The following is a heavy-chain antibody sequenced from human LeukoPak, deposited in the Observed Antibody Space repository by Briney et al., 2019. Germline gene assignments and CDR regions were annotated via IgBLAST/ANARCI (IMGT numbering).Heavy chain of an antibody. V-gene: IGHV3-74*03. Sequence: QPGGSLRLSCAASGFTFSSYWMHWVRQAPGKGPVWVSRISSDGTGTMYADSVKGRFTISRDNAKNTLYLQMNSLRAEDTAVYYCAKHPAFDIWGQGTMVTVSS. CDR2: ISSDGTGT. CDR3: AKHPAFDI. J-gene: IGHJ3*02. CDR1: GFTFSSYW.